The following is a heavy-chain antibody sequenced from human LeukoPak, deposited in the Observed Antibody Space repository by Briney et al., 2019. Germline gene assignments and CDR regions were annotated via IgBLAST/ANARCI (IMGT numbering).Heavy chain of an antibody. CDR2: IRYDGSNK. CDR3: AKDYGHCSSTSCYGRGIDY. J-gene: IGHJ4*02. V-gene: IGHV3-30*02. Sequence: GGSLRLSCAASGFTFSSYGMHWVRQAPGKGLEWVAFIRYDGSNKYYADSVKGRFTISRDNSKNTLYLQMNSLRAEGTAVYYCAKDYGHCSSTSCYGRGIDYWGQGTLVTVSS. CDR1: GFTFSSYG. D-gene: IGHD2-2*01.